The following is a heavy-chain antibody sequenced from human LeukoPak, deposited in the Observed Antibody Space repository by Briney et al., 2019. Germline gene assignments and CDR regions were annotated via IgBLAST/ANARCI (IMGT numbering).Heavy chain of an antibody. CDR3: ARDRAVAGPRVEYYFDY. V-gene: IGHV3-33*01. CDR1: GFTFSSYG. CDR2: IWYDGSNK. J-gene: IGHJ4*02. D-gene: IGHD6-19*01. Sequence: GGSLRLSCAASGFTFSSYGMPWVRQAPGKGLEWVAVIWYDGSNKYYADSVKGRFTISRDNSKNTLYLQMNSLRAEDTAVYYCARDRAVAGPRVEYYFDYWGQGTLVTVSS.